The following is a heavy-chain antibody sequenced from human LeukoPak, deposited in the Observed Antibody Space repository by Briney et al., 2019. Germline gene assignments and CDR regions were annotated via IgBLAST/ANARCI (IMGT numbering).Heavy chain of an antibody. CDR2: FYYSGST. CDR3: AKTREGYSSGWYGRDYYFDY. CDR1: GGSISSSGYY. Sequence: SETLSLTCTVSGGSISSSGYYWDWIRQPPGQGLEWIGNFYYSGSTYYNPSLKSRVTVSVDTSKNQFSLKLSSVTAADTAVYYCAKTREGYSSGWYGRDYYFDYWGQGTLVTVSS. D-gene: IGHD6-19*01. V-gene: IGHV4-39*01. J-gene: IGHJ4*02.